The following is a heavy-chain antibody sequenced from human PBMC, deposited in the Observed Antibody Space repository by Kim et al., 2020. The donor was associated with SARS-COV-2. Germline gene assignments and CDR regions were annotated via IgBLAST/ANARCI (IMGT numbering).Heavy chain of an antibody. CDR1: GGSISSGGYY. Sequence: SETLSLTCTVSGGSISSGGYYWSWIRQHPGKGLVWIGYIYYSGSSYYNLSLKSRVTISVDTSKNQFSLKLSSVPAADTAVYYCARGRITFFGVVTEFDYWGHGTLVTVSS. CDR3: ARGRITFFGVVTEFDY. D-gene: IGHD3-3*01. J-gene: IGHJ4*01. V-gene: IGHV4-31*03. CDR2: IYYSGSS.